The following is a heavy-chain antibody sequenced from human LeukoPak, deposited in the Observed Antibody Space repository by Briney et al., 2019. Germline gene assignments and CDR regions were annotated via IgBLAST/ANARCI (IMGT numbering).Heavy chain of an antibody. J-gene: IGHJ4*02. CDR2: INSDGSST. CDR3: ARERYDSSGDYFDY. CDR1: GFTFSSSW. D-gene: IGHD3-22*01. Sequence: PGGSLRLSCAASGFTFSSSWMHWVRQAPEKGLVWVSRINSDGSSTSYADSVKGRFTISRDNSKNTLYLQMNSLRAEDTAVYYCARERYDSSGDYFDYWGQGTLVTVSS. V-gene: IGHV3-74*01.